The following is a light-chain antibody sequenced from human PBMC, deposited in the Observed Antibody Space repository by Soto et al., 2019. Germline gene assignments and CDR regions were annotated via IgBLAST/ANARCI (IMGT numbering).Light chain of an antibody. CDR3: QKYNSALTWT. CDR2: AAS. V-gene: IGKV1-27*01. CDR1: QGISNY. J-gene: IGKJ1*01. Sequence: DIQMTQPPSSLSASIGDRVTITCRASQGISNYLAWYQQKPGKVPKLLIYAASTLQSGVPSRFSGSGSGTDFTLTISSLQPEDVATYYCQKYNSALTWTFGQGTKVEIK.